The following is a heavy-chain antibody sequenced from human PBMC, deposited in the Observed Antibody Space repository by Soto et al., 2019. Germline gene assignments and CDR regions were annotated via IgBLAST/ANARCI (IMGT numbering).Heavy chain of an antibody. CDR2: IIPIFGTA. CDR3: SGLYYDSSGPPY. Sequence: QVQLVQSGAEVKKPGSAVKVSCKASGGTFSSYAISWVRQAPGQGLAWKVGIIPIFGTATYAQKFQGRDTITADKSTSAAYMEVSSLGSEDPAVYYCSGLYYDSSGPPYWGQGTLVTVSS. J-gene: IGHJ4*02. V-gene: IGHV1-69*06. D-gene: IGHD3-22*01. CDR1: GGTFSSYA.